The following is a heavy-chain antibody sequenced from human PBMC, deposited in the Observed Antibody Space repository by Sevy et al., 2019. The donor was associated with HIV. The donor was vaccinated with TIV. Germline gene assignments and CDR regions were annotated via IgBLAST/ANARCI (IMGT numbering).Heavy chain of an antibody. CDR3: ARGGSSWTGYFDY. J-gene: IGHJ4*02. Sequence: GGSLRLSCAASGFTFSNYEINWVRQAPGKGLEWVSYITSSGTTIYYADSVKGRFTISRDNAKNSLYLQMNSLRAEDTAVYYCARGGSSWTGYFDYWDQGTLVTVSS. CDR2: ITSSGTTI. V-gene: IGHV3-48*03. CDR1: GFTFSNYE. D-gene: IGHD6-13*01.